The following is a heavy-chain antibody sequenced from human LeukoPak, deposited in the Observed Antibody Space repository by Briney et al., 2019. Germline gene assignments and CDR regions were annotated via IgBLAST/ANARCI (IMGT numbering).Heavy chain of an antibody. V-gene: IGHV3-30*18. CDR3: AKGYYADYGDH. CDR1: GFTFNSYG. J-gene: IGHJ4*02. D-gene: IGHD4-17*01. CDR2: ISYDGSNK. Sequence: GRSLRLSCAASGFTFNSYGMHWVRQAPGKGLEWVAVISYDGSNKYYADSVKGRFTISRDNSKNTLYLQMNSLRVEDTAVYYCAKGYYADYGDHWGQGTLVTVSS.